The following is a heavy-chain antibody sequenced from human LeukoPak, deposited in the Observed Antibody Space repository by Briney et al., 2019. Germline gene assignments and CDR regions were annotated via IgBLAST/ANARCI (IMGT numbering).Heavy chain of an antibody. CDR2: INHSGST. CDR3: ARAVAGIVVVVAAKETDNWFDP. V-gene: IGHV4-34*01. D-gene: IGHD2-15*01. Sequence: SETLSLTCAVYGGSFSGYYWSWIRQPPGKGLEWIGEINHSGSTNYNPSLKSRVTISVDTSKNQFSLKPSSVTAADTAVYYCARAVAGIVVVVAAKETDNWFDPWGQGTLVTVSS. J-gene: IGHJ5*02. CDR1: GGSFSGYY.